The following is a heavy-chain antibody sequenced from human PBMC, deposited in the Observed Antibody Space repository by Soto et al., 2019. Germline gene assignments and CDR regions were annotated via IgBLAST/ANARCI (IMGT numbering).Heavy chain of an antibody. J-gene: IGHJ5*02. V-gene: IGHV3-23*01. CDR1: GFTFSTYA. CDR3: AKTYFYGSGSYPSFDP. CDR2: ISWSGGST. Sequence: GGSLRLSCAASGFTFSTYAMSWVRQAPGKGLEWVSGISWSGGSTYYADSVKGRCTISRDNSKNTLYLQMNSLRAEDTAVYYCAKTYFYGSGSYPSFDPWGQGTLVTVSS. D-gene: IGHD3-10*01.